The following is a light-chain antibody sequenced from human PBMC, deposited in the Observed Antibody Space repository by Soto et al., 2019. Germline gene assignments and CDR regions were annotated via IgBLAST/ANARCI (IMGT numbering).Light chain of an antibody. J-gene: IGKJ1*01. Sequence: DIQMTQSPSSLSASVGDRVTITCRASQSISSCLNWDQQKPGKAPKLLIYAASSLQSGVPSRFSGSGSGTDFTLKISRLEAEDVGVYYCMQDLKSPWTFGQGTKVDI. V-gene: IGKV1-39*01. CDR3: MQDLKSPWT. CDR2: AAS. CDR1: QSISSC.